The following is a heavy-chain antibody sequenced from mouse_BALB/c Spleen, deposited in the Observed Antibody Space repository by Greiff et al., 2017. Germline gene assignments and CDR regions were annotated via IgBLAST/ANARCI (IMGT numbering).Heavy chain of an antibody. CDR3: GREGTAFAY. CDR1: GFTFNTYA. J-gene: IGHJ3*01. CDR2: IRSKSNNYAT. V-gene: IGHV10-1*02. Sequence: EVQRVESGGGLVQPKGSLKLSCAASGFTFNTYAMNWVRQAPGKGLEWVARIRSKSNNYATYYAGSVKDRFTISRDDSQSMLYLQMNNLKTEDTAMYDCGREGTAFAYWGEGTLVTVSA. D-gene: IGHD1-2*01.